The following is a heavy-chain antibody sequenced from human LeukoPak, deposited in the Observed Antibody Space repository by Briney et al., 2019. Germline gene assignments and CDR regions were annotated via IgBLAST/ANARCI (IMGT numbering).Heavy chain of an antibody. CDR2: INHSGST. CDR1: GGSFSGYY. Sequence: PSETLSLTCAVYGGSFSGYYWSWIRQPPGKGLEWIGEINHSGSTNYNPSLKSRVTISVDTSKNQFSLKLSSVTAADTAAYYCARGAPLWGYSSEGFRVRVSLEDYWGQGTLVTVSS. D-gene: IGHD6-25*01. V-gene: IGHV4-34*01. CDR3: ARGAPLWGYSSEGFRVRVSLEDY. J-gene: IGHJ4*02.